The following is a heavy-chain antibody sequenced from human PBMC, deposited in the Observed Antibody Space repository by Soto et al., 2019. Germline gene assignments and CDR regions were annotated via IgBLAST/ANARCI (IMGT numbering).Heavy chain of an antibody. CDR1: GGSISSYY. CDR3: ARDHYGDYPNAFDI. Sequence: QVQLQESGPGLVKPSETLSLTCTVSGGSISSYYWSWIRQPPGKGLEWIGYIYYSGSTNYNPSLKGRVTISVDTSQNQFSLKLSSVTAADTAVYYCARDHYGDYPNAFDIWGQGTMVTVSS. D-gene: IGHD4-17*01. J-gene: IGHJ3*02. V-gene: IGHV4-59*01. CDR2: IYYSGST.